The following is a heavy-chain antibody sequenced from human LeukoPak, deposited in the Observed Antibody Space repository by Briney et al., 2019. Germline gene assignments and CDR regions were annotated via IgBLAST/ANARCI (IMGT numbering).Heavy chain of an antibody. Sequence: SETLSLTCAVYGGSFSGYYCSWIRQPPGKGLEWIGEINHSGSTNYNPSLKSRVTISVDTSKNQFSLKLSSVTAADTAVYYCARVSGWDSGSYHLDYWGQGTLVTVSS. J-gene: IGHJ4*02. CDR2: INHSGST. CDR1: GGSFSGYY. D-gene: IGHD1-26*01. CDR3: ARVSGWDSGSYHLDY. V-gene: IGHV4-34*01.